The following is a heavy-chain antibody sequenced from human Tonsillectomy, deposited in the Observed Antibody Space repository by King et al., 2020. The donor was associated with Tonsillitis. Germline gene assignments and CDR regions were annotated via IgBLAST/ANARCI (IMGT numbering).Heavy chain of an antibody. D-gene: IGHD6-19*01. CDR1: GFTFSDYW. CDR2: INCDGSST. Sequence: VQLVESGGGLVQPGGSLRLSCAASGFTFSDYWMHWVRQAPGKGLVWVSRINCDGSSTTYADSVKGRFTISRDNAKNKLYLQMNSLRAEDTAVYYCARSIQVADTRWFDPWGQGTLVTVSS. J-gene: IGHJ5*02. CDR3: ARSIQVADTRWFDP. V-gene: IGHV3-74*01.